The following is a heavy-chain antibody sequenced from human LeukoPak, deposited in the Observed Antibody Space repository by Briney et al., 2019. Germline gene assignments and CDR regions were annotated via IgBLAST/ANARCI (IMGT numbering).Heavy chain of an antibody. CDR3: AKDARISMIVVVRGARPYYFDY. CDR1: VFTFSSNA. V-gene: IGHV3-23*01. D-gene: IGHD3-22*01. J-gene: IGHJ4*02. CDR2: ISGSGGST. Sequence: PGGSLRLSCAAFVFTFSSNAMSGVRQAPGRGLEWVSAISGSGGSTYYADSVKGRFTISRDNSKNTLYLQMNSLRAEDTAVYYCAKDARISMIVVVRGARPYYFDYWGQGTLVTVSS.